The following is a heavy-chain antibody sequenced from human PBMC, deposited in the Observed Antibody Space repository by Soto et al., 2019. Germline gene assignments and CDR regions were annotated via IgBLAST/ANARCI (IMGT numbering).Heavy chain of an antibody. CDR3: ARDLGAAMLYWFDP. J-gene: IGHJ5*02. V-gene: IGHV3-30-3*01. D-gene: IGHD2-2*01. CDR2: ISYDGSNK. Sequence: PGGSLRLSCAASGFTFSSYAMHWVRQAPGKGLEWVAVISYDGSNKYYADYVKGRFTISRDNSKNTLYLKMNSMRAEDTAVYYCARDLGAAMLYWFDPWGQGTLVTVSS. CDR1: GFTFSSYA.